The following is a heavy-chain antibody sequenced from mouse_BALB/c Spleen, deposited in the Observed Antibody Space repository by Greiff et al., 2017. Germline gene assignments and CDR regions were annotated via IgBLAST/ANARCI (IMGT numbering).Heavy chain of an antibody. CDR2: INSNGGST. D-gene: IGHD2-1*01. Sequence: EVKLVESGGGLVQPGGSLKLSCAASGFTFSSYGMSWVRQTPDKRLELVATINSNGGSTYYPDSVKGRFTISRDNAKNTLYLQMSSLKSEDTAMYYCARDPLYGNFDYWGQGTTLTVSS. CDR3: ARDPLYGNFDY. V-gene: IGHV5-6-3*01. J-gene: IGHJ2*01. CDR1: GFTFSSYG.